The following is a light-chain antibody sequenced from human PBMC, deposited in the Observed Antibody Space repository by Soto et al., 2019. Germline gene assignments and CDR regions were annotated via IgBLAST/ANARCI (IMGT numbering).Light chain of an antibody. Sequence: DIVMTQSPLSLPVTPGEPASISCRSSQSLLHSNGYNYLDWYLQKPGQSPQLLNYLGSNRASGVPDRFSGSGSGTDFTLKISRVEAEDVGFYYCKQTLQSTPLGQGTKLEIK. CDR3: KQTLQSTP. J-gene: IGKJ2*01. V-gene: IGKV2-28*01. CDR1: QSLLHSNGYNY. CDR2: LGS.